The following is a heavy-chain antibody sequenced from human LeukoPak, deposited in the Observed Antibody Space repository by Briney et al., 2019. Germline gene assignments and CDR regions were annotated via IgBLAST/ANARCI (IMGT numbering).Heavy chain of an antibody. CDR2: IYPRDGST. V-gene: IGHV1-46*01. CDR1: GYTFTSNY. J-gene: IGHJ4*02. CDR3: ARDQEGFDY. Sequence: SSVKVSCKASGYTFTSNYIHWVRQAPGQGLEWMGMIYPRDGSTSYAQKFQGRVTVTRDTSTSTVHMELSGLRSEDTAVYYCARDQEGFDYWGQGTLVTVSS.